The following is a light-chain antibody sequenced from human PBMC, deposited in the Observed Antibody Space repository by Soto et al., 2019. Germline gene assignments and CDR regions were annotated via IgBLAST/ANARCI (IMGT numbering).Light chain of an antibody. CDR3: QQSYSSLYT. CDR2: AAS. J-gene: IGKJ2*01. V-gene: IGKV1-39*01. CDR1: QSISRY. Sequence: DIQMTQSPSSLSASVGDRVTITCRASQSISRYLSWYQKKPGKAPKLLIYAASTLQPGVPSRFSGSGSRTDFTLTISSLQPEDFETYYCQQSYSSLYTFGQGTQLEIK.